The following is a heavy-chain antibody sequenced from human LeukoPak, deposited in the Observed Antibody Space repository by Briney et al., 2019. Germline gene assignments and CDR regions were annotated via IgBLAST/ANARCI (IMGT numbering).Heavy chain of an antibody. CDR2: ISNSGSTI. J-gene: IGHJ6*03. D-gene: IGHD3-10*01. V-gene: IGHV3-48*03. Sequence: GGSLRLSCAASGFTFSSYEMNWVRQAPGKGLEWVSYISNSGSTIYYTDSVKGRFTISRDNAKNSLYLQMNSLRAEDTAVYYCARGPYASGCYFSGGYYYYMDVWGKGTTVTISS. CDR3: ARGPYASGCYFSGGYYYYMDV. CDR1: GFTFSSYE.